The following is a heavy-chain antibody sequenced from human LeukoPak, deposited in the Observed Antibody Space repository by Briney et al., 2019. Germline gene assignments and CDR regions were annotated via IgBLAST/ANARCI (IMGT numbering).Heavy chain of an antibody. Sequence: ASVKLSCKASGYTFTGYYMHWVRQAPGQGLEWMGWINPNSGGTNYAQEFQGRVTMTRDTSISTAYMELSRLRSDDTAVYYCARYRFGGNYGTNFDYWGQGTLVTVSS. V-gene: IGHV1-2*02. D-gene: IGHD4-23*01. CDR2: INPNSGGT. J-gene: IGHJ4*02. CDR3: ARYRFGGNYGTNFDY. CDR1: GYTFTGYY.